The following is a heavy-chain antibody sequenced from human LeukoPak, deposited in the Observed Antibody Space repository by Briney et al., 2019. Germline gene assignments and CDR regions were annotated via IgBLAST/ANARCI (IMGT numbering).Heavy chain of an antibody. V-gene: IGHV4-59*08. CDR2: IYYSGST. Sequence: SETLSLTCTVSGVSISSYYWSWIRQPPGKGLEWIGYIYYSGSTNYNPSLKSRVTISVDTSKNQFSLKLSSVTAADTAVYYCARREERYDILTGYPRRDAFDIWGQGTMVTVSS. D-gene: IGHD3-9*01. CDR1: GVSISSYY. J-gene: IGHJ3*02. CDR3: ARREERYDILTGYPRRDAFDI.